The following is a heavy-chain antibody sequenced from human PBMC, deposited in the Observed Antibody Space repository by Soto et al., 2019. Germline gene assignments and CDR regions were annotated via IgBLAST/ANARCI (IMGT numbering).Heavy chain of an antibody. CDR1: GFTFSSYA. V-gene: IGHV3-23*01. D-gene: IGHD5-12*01. Sequence: EVQLLESGGGLVQPGGSLRLSCAASGFTFSSYAMSWVRQAPGKGLEWVSAISGSGGSTYYADSVKGRCTISRDNSKNTLYLQLNSLRAEDTAVYYCAKDGHSGYDFGYYWGQGTLVTVSS. CDR3: AKDGHSGYDFGYY. CDR2: ISGSGGST. J-gene: IGHJ4*02.